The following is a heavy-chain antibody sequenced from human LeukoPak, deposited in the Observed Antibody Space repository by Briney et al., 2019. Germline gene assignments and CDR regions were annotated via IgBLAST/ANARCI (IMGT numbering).Heavy chain of an antibody. V-gene: IGHV3-23*01. CDR3: AKEQIGYNRPVDY. Sequence: GGSLRLSCAASGFAFSAYAMSWVRQAPGKGLEWVSGISGSGHSINYADSVKGRFTISRDNSKNTLFLQMNTLRAEDTAIYYCAKEQIGYNRPVDYWGQGTLVTVSS. CDR1: GFAFSAYA. J-gene: IGHJ4*02. D-gene: IGHD5-24*01. CDR2: ISGSGHSI.